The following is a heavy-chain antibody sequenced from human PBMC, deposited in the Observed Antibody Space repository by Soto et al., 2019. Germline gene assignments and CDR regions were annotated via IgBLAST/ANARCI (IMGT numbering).Heavy chain of an antibody. CDR3: ARITLGVVTHPNYYYMDV. J-gene: IGHJ6*03. D-gene: IGHD2-15*01. CDR1: GFTFSDYY. CDR2: ISSSGSTI. Sequence: PGGSLRLSCAASGFTFSDYYMSWIRQAPGKGLEWVSYISSSGSTIYYADSVKGRFTISRDNAKNSLYLQMNSLRAEDTAVYYCARITLGVVTHPNYYYMDVWGKGTTVTVSS. V-gene: IGHV3-11*01.